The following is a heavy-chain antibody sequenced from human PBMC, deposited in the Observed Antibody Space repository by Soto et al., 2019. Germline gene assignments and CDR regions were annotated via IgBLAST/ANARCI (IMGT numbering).Heavy chain of an antibody. CDR1: GGTFSSYA. Sequence: SVKVSCKASGGTFSSYAISWVRQAPGQGLEWMGGIIPIFGTANYAQKFQGRVTITADESTSTAYMELSSLRSEDTAVYYCARGPPSYSSGWYRSLDYWGQGTLVTVSS. J-gene: IGHJ4*02. CDR2: IIPIFGTA. V-gene: IGHV1-69*13. CDR3: ARGPPSYSSGWYRSLDY. D-gene: IGHD6-19*01.